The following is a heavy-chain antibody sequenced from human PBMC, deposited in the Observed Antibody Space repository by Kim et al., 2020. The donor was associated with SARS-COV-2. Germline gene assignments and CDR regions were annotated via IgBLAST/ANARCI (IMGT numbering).Heavy chain of an antibody. D-gene: IGHD3-9*01. Sequence: GGSLRLSCAASGFTFSNAWMSWVRQAPGKGLEWVGCMKSKTDGGTTDYAAPVKGRFTTPRDDSKNTLYLQRNSQKTEDTDVYYCTTDAHLSYYDILTGYPNSRCYGMVVCGHRTPVTVSS. CDR1: GFTFSNAW. V-gene: IGHV3-15*01. CDR2: MKSKTDGGTT. CDR3: TTDAHLSYYDILTGYPNSRCYGMVV. J-gene: IGHJ6*01.